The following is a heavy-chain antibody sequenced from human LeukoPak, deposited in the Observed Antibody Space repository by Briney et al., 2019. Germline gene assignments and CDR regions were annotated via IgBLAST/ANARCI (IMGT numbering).Heavy chain of an antibody. CDR3: AITGFRNCSSTSFPTFDD. V-gene: IGHV1-69*01. CDR2: IIPIFGTA. D-gene: IGHD2-2*01. CDR1: GGTFSSYA. Sequence: SVKVSCKASGGTFSSYAISWVRQAPGQGLEWMGGIIPIFGTANYAQKFQGRVTITADESTSTAYMELSSLRSEDTAVYYCAITGFRNCSSTSFPTFDDWGQGTLVTVSS. J-gene: IGHJ4*02.